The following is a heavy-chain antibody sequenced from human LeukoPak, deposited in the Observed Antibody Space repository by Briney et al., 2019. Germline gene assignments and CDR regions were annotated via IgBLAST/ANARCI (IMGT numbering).Heavy chain of an antibody. D-gene: IGHD2-2*01. J-gene: IGHJ4*02. Sequence: ASVKVSCKVSGYTLTELSMHWVRQAPGKGLEWMGGFDPEDGETIYAQKFQGSVTMTEDTSTDTAYMELSSLRSEDTAVYYCATVIVVVPAARLPFDYWGQGTLVTVSS. CDR3: ATVIVVVPAARLPFDY. V-gene: IGHV1-24*01. CDR1: GYTLTELS. CDR2: FDPEDGET.